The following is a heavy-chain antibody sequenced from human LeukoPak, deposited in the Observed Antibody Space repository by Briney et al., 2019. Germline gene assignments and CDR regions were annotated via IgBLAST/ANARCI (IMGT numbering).Heavy chain of an antibody. J-gene: IGHJ5*02. Sequence: GSVKDSCKASGCTFTSYGISWVRQATGQGLEGMGWISAYNGNTNYAQKLQGRVTMTTDTSTSTAYMELRSLRSDDMAVYYCARGALGWFDPWGQGTLVTVSS. CDR1: GCTFTSYG. CDR2: ISAYNGNT. CDR3: ARGALGWFDP. V-gene: IGHV1-18*03.